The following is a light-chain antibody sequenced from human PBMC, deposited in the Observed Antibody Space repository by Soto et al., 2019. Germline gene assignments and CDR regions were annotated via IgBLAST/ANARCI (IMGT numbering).Light chain of an antibody. CDR1: SSDVGGYNY. CDR2: DVS. J-gene: IGLJ1*01. V-gene: IGLV2-11*01. CDR3: CSYAGRYTYV. Sequence: QSVLTQPRSVSGSPGQSVTISCTGASSDVGGYNYVSWYQQHPGKAPKLMIYDVSKRPSGVPVRFSGSKSGNTASLTISGLQTEDEADYYCCSYAGRYTYVFGTGTKVTVL.